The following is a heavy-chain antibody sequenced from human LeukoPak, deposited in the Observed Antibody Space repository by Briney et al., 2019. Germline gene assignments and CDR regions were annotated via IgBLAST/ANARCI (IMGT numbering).Heavy chain of an antibody. CDR2: MKGGGET. V-gene: IGHV3-23*01. CDR1: GFSFTNYA. D-gene: IGHD2-2*03. CDR3: ARASWISTAEAVC. Sequence: PGGSLRLSCVASGFSFTNYAMSWVRQAPARGPEWLSSMKGGGETFYADSVKGRCTLSRDISRNTVYLQLNNLRVEDTAIYYCARASWISTAEAVCWGQGTQVTVSS. J-gene: IGHJ4*02.